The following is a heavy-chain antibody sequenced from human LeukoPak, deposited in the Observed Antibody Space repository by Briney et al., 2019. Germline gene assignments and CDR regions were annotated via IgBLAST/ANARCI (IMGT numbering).Heavy chain of an antibody. CDR3: ATGGSTSGWSSH. V-gene: IGHV3-7*01. J-gene: IGHJ1*01. CDR2: INQDGSEK. CDR1: GFIFSSYW. Sequence: PGGSLRLSCAASGFIFSSYWMSWVRQAPGKGLEWVANINQDGSEKYYVGSVKGRFTISRDNAKNSLYLQMNSLRAEDTAVYYCATGGSTSGWSSHWGQGTLVTVSS. D-gene: IGHD6-19*01.